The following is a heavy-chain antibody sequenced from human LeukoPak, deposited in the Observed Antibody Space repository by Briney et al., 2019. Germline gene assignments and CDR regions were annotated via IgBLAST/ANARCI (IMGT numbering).Heavy chain of an antibody. Sequence: GRSLRLSCAASGFTFSSYAMHWVRQAPGKGLEWVAVISYDGSNKYYADSVKGRFTISRDNSKNTLYLQMNSLRAEDTAVYYCARDFTFKFVKEDYFDYWGQGTLVPVCS. CDR1: GFTFSSYA. CDR3: ARDFTFKFVKEDYFDY. J-gene: IGHJ4*02. V-gene: IGHV3-30*04. D-gene: IGHD3-10*01. CDR2: ISYDGSNK.